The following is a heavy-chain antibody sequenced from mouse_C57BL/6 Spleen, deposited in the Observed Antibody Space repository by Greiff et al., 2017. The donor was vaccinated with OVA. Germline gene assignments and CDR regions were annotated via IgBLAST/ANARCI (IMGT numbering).Heavy chain of an antibody. CDR1: GYTFTDYE. V-gene: IGHV1-15*01. Sequence: VQLQQSGAELVRPGASVTLSCKASGYTFTDYEMHWVKQTPVHGLEWIGAIDPETGGTAYNTKFKGKAILTADKSSSTAYMERRSLTYEDSAVYYCTRGVLNWYFDVWGTGTTVTVSS. J-gene: IGHJ1*03. CDR3: TRGVLNWYFDV. CDR2: IDPETGGT.